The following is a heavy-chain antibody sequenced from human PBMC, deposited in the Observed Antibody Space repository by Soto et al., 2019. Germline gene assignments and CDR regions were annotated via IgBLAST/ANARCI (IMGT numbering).Heavy chain of an antibody. CDR3: ASQQRITIFGVANNWFDP. Sequence: VGTMSRSGYSSCRFRQTPGKGLEWIGYIYHSGSTYYNPSLKSRVTISVDRSKNQFSLKLSSVTAADTAVYYCASQQRITIFGVANNWFDPWGQGTLVTV. CDR1: VGTMSRSGYS. D-gene: IGHD3-3*01. J-gene: IGHJ5*02. V-gene: IGHV4-30-2*01. CDR2: IYHSGST.